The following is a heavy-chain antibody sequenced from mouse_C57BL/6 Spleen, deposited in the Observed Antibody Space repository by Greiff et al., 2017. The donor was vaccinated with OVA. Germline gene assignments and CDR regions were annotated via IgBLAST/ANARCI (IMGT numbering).Heavy chain of an antibody. D-gene: IGHD3-3*01. Sequence: EVKVVESGGGLVQPGGSLSLSCAASGFTFTDYYMSWVRQPPGKALEWLGFIRNKANGYTTEYSASVKGRFTISRDNSQSILYLQMNALRAEDSATYYCARSEGTPFYYFDYWGQGTTLTVSS. CDR2: IRNKANGYTT. V-gene: IGHV7-3*01. CDR3: ARSEGTPFYYFDY. J-gene: IGHJ2*01. CDR1: GFTFTDYY.